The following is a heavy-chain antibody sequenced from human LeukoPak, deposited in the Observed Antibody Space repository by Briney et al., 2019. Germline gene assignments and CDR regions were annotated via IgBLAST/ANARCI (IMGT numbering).Heavy chain of an antibody. D-gene: IGHD3-16*02. V-gene: IGHV1-69*13. CDR2: IIPIFGTA. CDR1: GGTFSSYA. CDR3: AMGYPPPSDFDY. J-gene: IGHJ4*02. Sequence: GASVKVSYKASGGTFSSYAISWVRQAPGQGLEWMGGIIPIFGTANYAQKFQGRVTITADESTSTAYMELSSLRSEDTAVYYCAMGYPPPSDFDYWGQGTLVTVSS.